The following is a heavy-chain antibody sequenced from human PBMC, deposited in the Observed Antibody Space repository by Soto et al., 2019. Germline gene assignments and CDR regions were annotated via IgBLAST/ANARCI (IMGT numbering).Heavy chain of an antibody. J-gene: IGHJ4*02. D-gene: IGHD3-3*01. Sequence: EVQLVESGGGLVKPGGSLRLSCASSGFTFSNAWMNWVRQAPGKGLEWVGRIKSKTDGGTTDYAAPVKGRFTISRDDSKNTLYLQMNSLKTEDTAVYYCTTDTWSGYYTGYGGGQGTLVTVSS. CDR1: GFTFSNAW. V-gene: IGHV3-15*07. CDR2: IKSKTDGGTT. CDR3: TTDTWSGYYTGYG.